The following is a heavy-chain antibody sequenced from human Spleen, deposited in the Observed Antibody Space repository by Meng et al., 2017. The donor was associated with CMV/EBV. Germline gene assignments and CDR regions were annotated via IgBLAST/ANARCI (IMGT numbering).Heavy chain of an antibody. CDR2: ITATSGST. V-gene: IGHV3-23*01. J-gene: IGHJ4*02. CDR1: RFTFSNFA. D-gene: IGHD6-13*01. CDR3: AKAFSSSWYREYYDF. Sequence: SCAVSRFTFSNFAMSWVRQAPGKGLEWVSAITATSGSTYRADSVKGRFTISRDNSKNTLFLQMNSLRAEDTAIYYCAKAFSSSWYREYYDFWGQGTLVTVSS.